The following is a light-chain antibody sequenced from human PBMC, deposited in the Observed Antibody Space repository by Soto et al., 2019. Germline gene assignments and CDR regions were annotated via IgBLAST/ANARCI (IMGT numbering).Light chain of an antibody. CDR1: SSDVGLYNL. CDR3: CSYVGSSILM. CDR2: EVN. V-gene: IGLV2-23*02. J-gene: IGLJ3*02. Sequence: QSALTQPASVSGSPGQSITISCTVTSSDVGLYNLVSWYQQLPGKAPKLIIYEVNERPSGISDRFSGSKSGNTASLTISGLQDEDEADYYCCSYVGSSILMFGGGTKLTVL.